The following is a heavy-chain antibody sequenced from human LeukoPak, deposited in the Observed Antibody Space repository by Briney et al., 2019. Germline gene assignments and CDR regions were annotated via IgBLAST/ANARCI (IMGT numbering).Heavy chain of an antibody. Sequence: GGSLRLSCAASGFTFSSYAMSWVRQAPGKGLEWVSAISGSGGCTYYADSVKGRFTISRDNSKNTLYLQMNSLRAEDTAVYYCAKTSTLYYYDSSIRYWGQGTLVTVSS. CDR1: GFTFSSYA. CDR3: AKTSTLYYYDSSIRY. CDR2: ISGSGGCT. D-gene: IGHD3-22*01. V-gene: IGHV3-23*01. J-gene: IGHJ4*02.